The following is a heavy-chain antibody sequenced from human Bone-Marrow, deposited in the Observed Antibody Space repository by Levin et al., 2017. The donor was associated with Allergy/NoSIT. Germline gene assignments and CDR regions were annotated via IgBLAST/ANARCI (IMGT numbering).Heavy chain of an antibody. Sequence: GGSLRLSCAASGFTFSSYAMSWVRQAPGKGLEGVSTISRSTSGTHYADSVKGRFTISRDNSKNTLYLHMNSLRVEDMAIYYCAKVRTAGLFGSYTLPLDYWGQGALVTVSS. CDR2: ISRSTSGT. CDR3: AKVRTAGLFGSYTLPLDY. V-gene: IGHV3-23*01. J-gene: IGHJ4*02. D-gene: IGHD3-10*01. CDR1: GFTFSSYA.